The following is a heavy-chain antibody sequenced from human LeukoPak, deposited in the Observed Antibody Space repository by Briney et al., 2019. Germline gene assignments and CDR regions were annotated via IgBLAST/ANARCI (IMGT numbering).Heavy chain of an antibody. D-gene: IGHD1-26*01. CDR1: GYTFASYG. CDR3: ARDLLGELLRDDAFDI. Sequence: WASVKVSCKASGYTFASYGISWVRQAPGQGLEWMGWISAYNGNTNYAQKLQGRVTMTTDTSTSTAYMELRSLRSDDTAVYYCARDLLGELLRDDAFDIWGQGTMVTVSS. CDR2: ISAYNGNT. J-gene: IGHJ3*02. V-gene: IGHV1-18*01.